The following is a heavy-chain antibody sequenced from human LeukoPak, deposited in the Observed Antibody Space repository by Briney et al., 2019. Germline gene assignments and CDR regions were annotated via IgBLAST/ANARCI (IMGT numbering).Heavy chain of an antibody. CDR3: AKDRDGNNWFDP. Sequence: SETLSLTCTVSGGSISSYYWNWIRQPPGKGLEWIGYIYYSGSTNYNPSLESRVTISVDTSKDHFFLKLKSVTAADTAVYYCAKDRDGNNWFDPWGQGTLVTVSS. V-gene: IGHV4-59*01. CDR2: IYYSGST. CDR1: GGSISSYY. D-gene: IGHD5-24*01. J-gene: IGHJ5*02.